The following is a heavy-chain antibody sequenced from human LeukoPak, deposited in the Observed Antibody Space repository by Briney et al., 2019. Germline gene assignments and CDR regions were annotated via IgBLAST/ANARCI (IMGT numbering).Heavy chain of an antibody. CDR3: ARDEGGVVVPAAHNWFDP. Sequence: ASVKVSCKASGYTFTSYGISWVRQAPEQGLEWMGWISAYNGNTNYAQKLQGRVTMTTDTSTSTAYMELRSLRSDDTAVYYCARDEGGVVVPAAHNWFDPWGQGTLVTVSS. CDR1: GYTFTSYG. V-gene: IGHV1-18*01. D-gene: IGHD2-2*01. J-gene: IGHJ5*02. CDR2: ISAYNGNT.